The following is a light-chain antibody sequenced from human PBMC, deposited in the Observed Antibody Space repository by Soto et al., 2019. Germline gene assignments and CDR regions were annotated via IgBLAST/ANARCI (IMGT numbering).Light chain of an antibody. CDR2: GAS. J-gene: IGKJ1*01. Sequence: EIVLTQSPGTLYLSPGERATLSCRASQSVNSNYLAWYQQKPGQSPRVLIYGASSRATGIPDRFSGSGSGTDLTLTISRLEPEDFAVYYCQQYDNSFRTFGQGTKVEIK. CDR3: QQYDNSFRT. CDR1: QSVNSNY. V-gene: IGKV3-20*01.